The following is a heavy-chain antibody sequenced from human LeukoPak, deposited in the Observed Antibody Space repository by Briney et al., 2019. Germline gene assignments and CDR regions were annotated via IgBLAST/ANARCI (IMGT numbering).Heavy chain of an antibody. CDR2: IYPGDSDT. CDR1: GYSFTSYW. CDR3: ARVLYDSSGYYVGAFDY. J-gene: IGHJ4*02. Sequence: GESLKSSCKGSGYSFTSYWIGWVRQMPGKGLEWMGIIYPGDSDTRYSPSFQGQVTISADKSISTAYLQWSSLKASDTAMYYCARVLYDSSGYYVGAFDYWGQGTLVTVSS. D-gene: IGHD3-22*01. V-gene: IGHV5-51*01.